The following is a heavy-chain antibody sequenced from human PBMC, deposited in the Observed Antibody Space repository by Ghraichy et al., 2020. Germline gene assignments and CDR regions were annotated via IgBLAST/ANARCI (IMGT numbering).Heavy chain of an antibody. V-gene: IGHV3-7*01. CDR1: GFTFSSYW. D-gene: IGHD6-19*01. J-gene: IGHJ4*02. Sequence: GGSLRLSCAAAGFTFSSYWMSWVRQAPGKGLEWVANIKKDGSEKYYVDSVKGRFTISRDNAKNSLYLQMNSLRAEDTAVYYCARDLGSGWYFDYWGQGTLVTVS. CDR3: ARDLGSGWYFDY. CDR2: IKKDGSEK.